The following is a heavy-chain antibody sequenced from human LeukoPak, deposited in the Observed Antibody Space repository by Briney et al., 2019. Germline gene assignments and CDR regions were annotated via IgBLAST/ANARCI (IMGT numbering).Heavy chain of an antibody. V-gene: IGHV3-11*01. CDR2: ISSSGSTI. Sequence: GGSLRLSCAASGFTFSDYYMSWIRQAPGKGLEWVSYISSSGSTIYYADSVKGRFTISRDNAKNSLYLQMNSLRAEDTAVYYCARTKVNCSSTSCVQRNYYYGMDVWGQGTTVTVSS. J-gene: IGHJ6*02. CDR1: GFTFSDYY. CDR3: ARTKVNCSSTSCVQRNYYYGMDV. D-gene: IGHD2-2*01.